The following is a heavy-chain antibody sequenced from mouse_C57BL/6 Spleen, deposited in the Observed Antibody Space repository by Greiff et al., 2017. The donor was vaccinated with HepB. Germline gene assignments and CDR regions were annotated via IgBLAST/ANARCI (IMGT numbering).Heavy chain of an antibody. CDR3: ARGGYDPYYYAMDY. CDR2: IYWDDDK. Sequence: VKLVESGPGILQSSQTLSLTCSFSGFSLSTSGMGVSWIRQPSGKGLEWLAHIYWDDDKRYNPSLKSRLTISKDTSRNQVFLKITSVDTADTATYYCARGGYDPYYYAMDYWGQGTSVTVSS. V-gene: IGHV8-12*01. J-gene: IGHJ4*01. CDR1: GFSLSTSGMG. D-gene: IGHD2-3*01.